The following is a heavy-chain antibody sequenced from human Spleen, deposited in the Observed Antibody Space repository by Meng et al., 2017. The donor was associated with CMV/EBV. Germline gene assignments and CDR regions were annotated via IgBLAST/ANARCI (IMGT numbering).Heavy chain of an antibody. V-gene: IGHV3-7*01. D-gene: IGHD6-19*01. CDR1: GFTFSSYW. CDR2: IKQDGSEK. J-gene: IGHJ5*02. CDR3: AREAVAGGYNWFDP. Sequence: GESLKISCAASGFTFSSYWMSWVRQAPGKGLEWVANIKQDGSEKYYVDSVKGRFTISRDNSRNTLFLQMNSPRAEDTAVYYCAREAVAGGYNWFDPWGQGTLVTVSS.